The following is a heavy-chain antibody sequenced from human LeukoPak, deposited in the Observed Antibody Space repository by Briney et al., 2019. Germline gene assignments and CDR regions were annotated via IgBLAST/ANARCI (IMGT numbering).Heavy chain of an antibody. V-gene: IGHV1-69*05. CDR3: ARDSWDSSGQVMGY. CDR1: GGTFSSYA. J-gene: IGHJ4*02. CDR2: IIPIFGTA. Sequence: EASVKVSCKASGGTFSSYAISWVRQAPGQGLEWMGRIIPIFGTANYAQKFQGRVTITTDESTSTAYTELSSLRSEDTAVYYCARDSWDSSGQVMGYWGQGTLVTVSS. D-gene: IGHD3-22*01.